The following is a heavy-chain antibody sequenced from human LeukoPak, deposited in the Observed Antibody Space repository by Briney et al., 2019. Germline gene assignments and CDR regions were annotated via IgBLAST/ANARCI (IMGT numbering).Heavy chain of an antibody. J-gene: IGHJ6*04. D-gene: IGHD3-10*02. CDR3: AELGITMIGGV. CDR1: GFTFSSYE. CDR2: ISSSGSTI. V-gene: IGHV3-48*03. Sequence: GGSLRLSCAASGFTFSSYEMNWVRQAPGEGLEWVSYISSSGSTIYYADSVKGRFTISRDNAKNSLYLQMNSLRAEDTAVYYCAELGITMIGGVWGKGTPVTISS.